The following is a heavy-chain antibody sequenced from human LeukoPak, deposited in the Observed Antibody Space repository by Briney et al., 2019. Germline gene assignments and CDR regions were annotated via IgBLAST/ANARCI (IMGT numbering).Heavy chain of an antibody. CDR3: AKGTGGYYGPFDS. D-gene: IGHD3-3*01. V-gene: IGHV3-9*01. CDR1: GFTFEGFA. CDR2: INWNSGSV. J-gene: IGHJ4*02. Sequence: GGSLRLSCAASGFTFEGFALFWVRQAPGKGLEWVSGINWNSGSVDFVDSVKGRFTTSRDNARNSLYLQMNSLRTEDTALYYCAKGTGGYYGPFDSWGQGTLVTVSS.